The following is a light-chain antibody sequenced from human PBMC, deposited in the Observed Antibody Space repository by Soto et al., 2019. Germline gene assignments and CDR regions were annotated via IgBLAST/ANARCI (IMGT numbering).Light chain of an antibody. CDR1: QSISVW. CDR2: KAS. CDR3: QQSYSTPVIT. J-gene: IGKJ5*01. V-gene: IGKV1-5*03. Sequence: IQMTQSPSTLSASVGDRVTITCRASQSISVWLAWYQQKAGKAPNLLIYKASRLESGVPSRFSGSGSETDFTLTISSLQPEDFANYYCQQSYSTPVITFGQGTRLEIK.